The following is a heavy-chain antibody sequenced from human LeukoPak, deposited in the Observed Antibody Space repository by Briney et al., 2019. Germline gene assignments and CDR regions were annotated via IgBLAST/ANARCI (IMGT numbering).Heavy chain of an antibody. CDR1: GGSIISSNW. CDR2: IFQSGET. V-gene: IGHV4/OR15-8*02. J-gene: IGHJ5*02. Sequence: SGTLSLTCSVSGGSIISSNWWGWIRPPPGKGLEWIGEIFQSGETDYNPSLRSRVIISINKSKNQFSLQLNSVTAADTAIYYCARHFRLVVENWFDPWGQGTLVTVSS. CDR3: ARHFRLVVENWFDP. D-gene: IGHD2-21*01.